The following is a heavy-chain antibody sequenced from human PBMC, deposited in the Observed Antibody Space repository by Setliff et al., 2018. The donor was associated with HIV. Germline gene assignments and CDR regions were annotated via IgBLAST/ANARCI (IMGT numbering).Heavy chain of an antibody. CDR1: GFSVTSNT. J-gene: IGHJ5*02. V-gene: IGHV3-66*01. CDR2: IYSGGGT. D-gene: IGHD3-10*01. CDR3: AGGTGSYPKPFDP. Sequence: GGSLSLSCSASGFSVTSNTMSWVRQAPGKGLQWVSLIYSGGGTYYANSVKGRFTISRDTSKNTLYLQMNSLRVEDTGVYYCAGGTGSYPKPFDPWGQGTLVTVSS.